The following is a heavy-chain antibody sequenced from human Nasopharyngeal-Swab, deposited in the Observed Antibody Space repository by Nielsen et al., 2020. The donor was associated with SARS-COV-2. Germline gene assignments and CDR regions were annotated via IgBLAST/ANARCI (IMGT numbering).Heavy chain of an antibody. J-gene: IGHJ6*02. D-gene: IGHD3-3*01. Sequence: ASVQVSCKASGYTFTSYDINWVRQATGQGLEWMGWMNPNSGNTGHAQKFQGRVTMTRNTSISTAYMELSSLRSEDTAVYYCARTFYDFWSGYRYGMDVWGQGTTVTVSS. CDR1: GYTFTSYD. CDR3: ARTFYDFWSGYRYGMDV. CDR2: MNPNSGNT. V-gene: IGHV1-8*01.